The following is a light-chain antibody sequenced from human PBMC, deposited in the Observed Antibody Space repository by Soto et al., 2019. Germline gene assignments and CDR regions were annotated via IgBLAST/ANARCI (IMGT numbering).Light chain of an antibody. CDR3: SSHTSGSTRV. V-gene: IGLV2-14*01. Sequence: QSALTQPDSVSGAPGQSITISCTGTSSDIGGYDYVSWYQQHPDKAPKLIIYEVTNRPSGVSNRFSGSKSGNTASLTISGLQAEDEADYYCSSHTSGSTRVFGTGTKLTVL. J-gene: IGLJ1*01. CDR2: EVT. CDR1: SSDIGGYDY.